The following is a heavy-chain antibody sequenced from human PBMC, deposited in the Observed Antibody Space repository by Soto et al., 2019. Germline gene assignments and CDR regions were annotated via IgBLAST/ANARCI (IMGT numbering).Heavy chain of an antibody. Sequence: GGSLRLSCAASGFTFSNYWMHWARQAPGKGLVWVSHMNGGGSRKTYADSVKGRFTISRDNSKNTLYLQMNSLRAEDTAVYYCAKVSDYSSGYYYGPLGYWGQVTLVTVSP. CDR1: GFTFSNYW. D-gene: IGHD3-22*01. J-gene: IGHJ4*02. CDR3: AKVSDYSSGYYYGPLGY. V-gene: IGHV3-74*01. CDR2: MNGGGSRK.